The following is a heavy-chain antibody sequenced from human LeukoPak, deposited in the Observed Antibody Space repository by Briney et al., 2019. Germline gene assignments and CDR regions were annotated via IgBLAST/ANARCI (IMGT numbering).Heavy chain of an antibody. CDR1: GGTFSSYA. D-gene: IGHD3-10*01. Sequence: ASVKVSCEASGGTFSSYAISWVRQAPGQGLEWMGRIIPILGIANYAQKFKGRVTITADKSTSTAYMELSSLRSEDTAVYYCARDFIRRFGEERFDPGGQGTLVTVSS. CDR2: IIPILGIA. CDR3: ARDFIRRFGEERFDP. V-gene: IGHV1-69*04. J-gene: IGHJ5*02.